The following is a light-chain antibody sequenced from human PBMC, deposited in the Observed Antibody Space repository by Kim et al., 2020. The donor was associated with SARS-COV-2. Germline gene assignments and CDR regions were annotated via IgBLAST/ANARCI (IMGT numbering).Light chain of an antibody. V-gene: IGKV1-33*01. CDR3: QQYDNLPPMYT. CDR1: QDIRDY. J-gene: IGKJ2*01. CDR2: DAS. Sequence: DIKMTQSPSSLSASVGDRVTITCQASQDIRDYLNWYQQKRGKAPKLLIYDASNLETGVPSRFSGSRSGTVFTFTISSLQPEDIATYYCQQYDNLPPMYTFGQGTKLEI.